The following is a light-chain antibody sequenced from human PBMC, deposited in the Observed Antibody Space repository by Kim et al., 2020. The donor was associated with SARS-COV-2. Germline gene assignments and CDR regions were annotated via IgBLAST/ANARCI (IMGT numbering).Light chain of an antibody. CDR1: SPNVGTNY. V-gene: IGLV1-47*02. CDR3: AAWDGSLTAYV. Sequence: QSVLTQPPSASGTPGQSVTISCSGSSPNVGTNYVYWYQQLPGTAPKLLIYNNNQRPSGVPDRFSGSKSGTSASLAISGLRSEDEGDYYCAAWDGSLTAYVFGGGTKVTVL. CDR2: NNN. J-gene: IGLJ1*01.